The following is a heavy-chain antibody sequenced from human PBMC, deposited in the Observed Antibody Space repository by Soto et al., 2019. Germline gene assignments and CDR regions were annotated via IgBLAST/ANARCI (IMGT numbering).Heavy chain of an antibody. Sequence: GGSLRLSCAASGFTFSSYAMHWVRQAPGKGLEWVAVISYDGSNKYYADSVKGRFTISRDNSKNTLYLQMNSLRAEDTAVYYCARALVGATPTPDYWGQGTLVTVSS. D-gene: IGHD1-26*01. V-gene: IGHV3-30-3*01. CDR3: ARALVGATPTPDY. CDR1: GFTFSSYA. J-gene: IGHJ4*02. CDR2: ISYDGSNK.